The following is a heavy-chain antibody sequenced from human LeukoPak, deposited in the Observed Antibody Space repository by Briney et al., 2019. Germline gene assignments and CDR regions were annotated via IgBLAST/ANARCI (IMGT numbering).Heavy chain of an antibody. J-gene: IGHJ3*02. Sequence: GGSLSLSCAASGFIFSSYSINWVRQAPGQGLEWVSSFSSSCSYIYYADSVKGRFTISRDNAKNSLYLQINSLRAEDTAVYYCAREYYYDSRAPGAFDIWGQGTMVTVSS. CDR1: GFIFSSYS. CDR2: FSSSCSYI. D-gene: IGHD3-22*01. V-gene: IGHV3-21*01. CDR3: AREYYYDSRAPGAFDI.